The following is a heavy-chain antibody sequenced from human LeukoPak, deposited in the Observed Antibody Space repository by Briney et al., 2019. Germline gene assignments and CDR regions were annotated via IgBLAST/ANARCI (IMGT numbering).Heavy chain of an antibody. D-gene: IGHD1-14*01. CDR3: AAGRAADY. V-gene: IGHV3-21*01. J-gene: IGHJ4*02. CDR1: GFTFSGYS. Sequence: GGSLRLSCAASGFTFSGYSMNWVRQAPGKGLEWVPSIGTSSIYTFYADSVKGRFTISRDNAKNSVYLQMNSVRAEDTAVYYCAAGRAADYWGQGTLVTVSS. CDR2: IGTSSIYT.